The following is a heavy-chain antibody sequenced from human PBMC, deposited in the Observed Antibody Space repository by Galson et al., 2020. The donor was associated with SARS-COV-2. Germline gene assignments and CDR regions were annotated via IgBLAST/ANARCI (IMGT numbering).Heavy chain of an antibody. CDR2: ISRGGNTK. CDR1: GFIFSDYD. D-gene: IGHD2-15*01. J-gene: IGHJ4*02. V-gene: IGHV3-48*03. CDR3: ARSQGATATRGYDY. Sequence: GESLKISCAASGFIFSDYDMNWVRQAPGKGLEWISYISRGGNTKYYADSVNGRFSISRDDAKKSLYLQMNGLRVEDTALYYCARSQGATATRGYDYWGRGILVTVPS.